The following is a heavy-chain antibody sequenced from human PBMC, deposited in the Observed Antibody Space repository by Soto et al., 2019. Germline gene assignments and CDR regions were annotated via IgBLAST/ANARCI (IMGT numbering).Heavy chain of an antibody. V-gene: IGHV3-30*18. Sequence: GGSLRLSFAASGFTFSSYGMHWVRQAPGKGLEWVAVISYDGSNKYYADSVKGRFTISRDNSKNTLYLQMNSLRAEDTAVYYCAKTSKYYDFWSGYSDFDYWGQGTLVTVSS. J-gene: IGHJ4*02. CDR2: ISYDGSNK. D-gene: IGHD3-3*01. CDR1: GFTFSSYG. CDR3: AKTSKYYDFWSGYSDFDY.